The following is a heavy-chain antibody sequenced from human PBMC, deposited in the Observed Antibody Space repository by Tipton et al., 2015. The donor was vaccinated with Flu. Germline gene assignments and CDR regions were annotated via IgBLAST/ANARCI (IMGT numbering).Heavy chain of an antibody. Sequence: TLSLTCAVYGGSFSGYYWSWIRQPPGKGLEWIGEINHSGSTNYNPSLKSRVTISVDTSKNQFSLKLSSVTAADTAVYYCARGGRGPRYYYDSSGYYIPTYYYYGMDVWGQGTTVTVSS. CDR3: ARGGRGPRYYYDSSGYYIPTYYYYGMDV. V-gene: IGHV4-34*01. CDR1: GGSFSGYY. CDR2: INHSGST. D-gene: IGHD3-22*01. J-gene: IGHJ6*02.